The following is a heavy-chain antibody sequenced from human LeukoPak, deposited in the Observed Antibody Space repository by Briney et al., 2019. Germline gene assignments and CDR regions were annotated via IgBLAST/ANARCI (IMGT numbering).Heavy chain of an antibody. D-gene: IGHD3-16*02. CDR1: GFTFSNAW. CDR2: IKSKTDGGTA. J-gene: IGHJ4*02. CDR3: TTVMITFGGVIPNY. Sequence: GGSLRLSCAASGFTFSNAWMNRVRQAPGKGLEWVGRIKSKTDGGTADYAAPVKGRFTISRDDSKTTLYLQMNDLKTEDTAVYYCTTVMITFGGVIPNYWGQGTLVTVSS. V-gene: IGHV3-15*01.